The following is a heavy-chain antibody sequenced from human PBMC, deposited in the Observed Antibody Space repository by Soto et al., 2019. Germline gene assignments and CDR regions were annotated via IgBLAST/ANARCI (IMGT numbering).Heavy chain of an antibody. V-gene: IGHV3-48*03. CDR3: ASAGGSVYCSSTSCFDY. D-gene: IGHD2-2*01. CDR1: GFTFSSYE. J-gene: IGHJ4*02. Sequence: GGSLRLSCAASGFTFSSYEMNWVRQAPGKGLEWVSYISSSGSTIYYADSVKGRFTISRDNAKNSLYLQMNSLRAEDTAVYYCASAGGSVYCSSTSCFDYWGQGTLVTVSS. CDR2: ISSSGSTI.